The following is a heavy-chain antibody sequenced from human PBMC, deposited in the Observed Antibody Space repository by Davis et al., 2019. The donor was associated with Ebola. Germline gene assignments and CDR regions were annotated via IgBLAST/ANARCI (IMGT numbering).Heavy chain of an antibody. CDR3: ARGRRGYSYGSFDY. Sequence: PSETLSLTCTVSGGSISSYYWSWIRQPPGKGLEWIGYIYYSGSTNYNPSLKSRVTISVDTSKNQFSLKLSSVTAADTAVYYCARGRRGYSYGSFDYWGQGTLVTVSS. V-gene: IGHV4-59*01. D-gene: IGHD5-18*01. CDR1: GGSISSYY. J-gene: IGHJ4*02. CDR2: IYYSGST.